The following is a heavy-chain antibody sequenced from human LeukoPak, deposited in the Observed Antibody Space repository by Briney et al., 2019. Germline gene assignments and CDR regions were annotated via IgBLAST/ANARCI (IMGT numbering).Heavy chain of an antibody. CDR3: AKETDYYGSGNFDY. CDR2: ILYDGSNT. J-gene: IGHJ4*02. D-gene: IGHD3-10*01. Sequence: GGSLRLSCATSGFTFSSYGMHWVRQAPGKGLEWVAVILYDGSNTYYADSVKGRFTISRDNSKNTLYLQMNSLRAEDTAVYYCAKETDYYGSGNFDYWGQGTLVTVSS. CDR1: GFTFSSYG. V-gene: IGHV3-30*18.